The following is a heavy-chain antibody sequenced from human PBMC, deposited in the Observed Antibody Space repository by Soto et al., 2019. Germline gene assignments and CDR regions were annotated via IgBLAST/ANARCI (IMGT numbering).Heavy chain of an antibody. D-gene: IGHD2-15*01. J-gene: IGHJ3*02. Sequence: QVQLVESGGGLVKPGGSLRLSCAASGFTFSDYYMSWIRQAPGKGLEWVSYISSSGSTIYYADSLKGRFTISRENANNSLYLQMNSLRAEDTAVYYCARDRCSGGSCYPPLDAFDIWGQGTMVTVSS. CDR3: ARDRCSGGSCYPPLDAFDI. CDR1: GFTFSDYY. CDR2: ISSSGSTI. V-gene: IGHV3-11*01.